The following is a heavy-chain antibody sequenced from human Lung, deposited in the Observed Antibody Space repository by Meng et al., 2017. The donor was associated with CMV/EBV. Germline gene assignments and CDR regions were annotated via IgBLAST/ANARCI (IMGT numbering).Heavy chain of an antibody. J-gene: IGHJ4*02. D-gene: IGHD1-14*01. Sequence: GSLRLSCTVSGGSITSSNYYWGWIRQPPGKGLEWIGTIYYTGSAYYNPSLQSRVTISVDTSQNQFSLKLSSMTAADTAVYYCAKTTMGRPPDYWGQGTMVTVYS. CDR1: GGSITSSNYY. CDR2: IYYTGSA. CDR3: AKTTMGRPPDY. V-gene: IGHV4-39*07.